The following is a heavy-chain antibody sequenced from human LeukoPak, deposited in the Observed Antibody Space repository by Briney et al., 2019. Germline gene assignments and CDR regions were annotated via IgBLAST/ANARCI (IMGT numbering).Heavy chain of an antibody. V-gene: IGHV3-74*01. Sequence: PGGSLRLSCAASGFMFSSYGMHWVRQAPGKGLVWVSRINSDGSSTSYADSVKGRFTISRDNSKNTLYLQMNSLRAEDTAVYYCAKDREFSCFDYWGQGTLVTVSS. CDR2: INSDGSST. CDR1: GFMFSSYG. CDR3: AKDREFSCFDY. J-gene: IGHJ4*02. D-gene: IGHD3-10*01.